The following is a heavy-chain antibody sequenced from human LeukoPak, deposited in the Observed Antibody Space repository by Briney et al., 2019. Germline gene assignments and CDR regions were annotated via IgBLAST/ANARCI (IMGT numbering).Heavy chain of an antibody. Sequence: SETLSLTCTVSDYSISSGYYWGWIRQPPGKGLEWTGSIFQSGHTYYSPSLKSRVTISVDTSNNRFSLSLSAVTAADTAIYYCARDTRTAQGFDYWGQGILVAVSS. J-gene: IGHJ4*02. D-gene: IGHD2-15*01. CDR3: ARDTRTAQGFDY. CDR2: IFQSGHT. V-gene: IGHV4-38-2*02. CDR1: DYSISSGYY.